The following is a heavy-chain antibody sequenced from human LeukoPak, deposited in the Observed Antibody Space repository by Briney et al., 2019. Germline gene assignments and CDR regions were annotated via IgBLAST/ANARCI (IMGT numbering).Heavy chain of an antibody. J-gene: IGHJ3*02. CDR3: ASRSPRDREWLNAFDI. Sequence: GASVKVSCKASGYTFTDYYLHWVRQAPGQGLEWMGWINPKSGVTDSKMKFQGRVTLTRDTSISTAYMELSRLRSDDTAVYYCASRSPRDREWLNAFDIWGQGTMVTVSS. CDR1: GYTFTDYY. V-gene: IGHV1-2*02. CDR2: INPKSGVT. D-gene: IGHD3-3*01.